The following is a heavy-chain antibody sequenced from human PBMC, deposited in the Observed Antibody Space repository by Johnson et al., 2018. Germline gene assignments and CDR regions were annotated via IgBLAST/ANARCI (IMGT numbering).Heavy chain of an antibody. D-gene: IGHD7-27*01. CDR2: ISWNGNNI. V-gene: IGHV3-9*01. J-gene: IGHJ3*01. CDR3: ATESDGDSAFDL. Sequence: VQLVESGGGLVQXGRSLRLXCEASGFTFDGFAMHWVRQAPGKGLEWVSAISWNGNNIAYADSVMGRFTITRDDAKNSLFFLMTSLRIDDTAVYYCATESDGDSAFDLWGQGTMVTVSS. CDR1: GFTFDGFA.